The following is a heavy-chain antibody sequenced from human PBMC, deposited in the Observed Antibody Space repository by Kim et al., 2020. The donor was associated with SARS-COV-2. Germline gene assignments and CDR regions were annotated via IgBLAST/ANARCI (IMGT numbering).Heavy chain of an antibody. CDR1: GYSFTSYW. J-gene: IGHJ4*02. Sequence: GESLKISCKGSGYSFTSYWIGWVRQMPGKGLEWMGIIYPGDSDTRYSPSFQGQVTISADKSISTAYLQWSSLKASDTAMYYCARPARYYDILTGYYHWGQGPLVTVSS. D-gene: IGHD3-9*01. CDR3: ARPARYYDILTGYYH. V-gene: IGHV5-51*01. CDR2: IYPGDSDT.